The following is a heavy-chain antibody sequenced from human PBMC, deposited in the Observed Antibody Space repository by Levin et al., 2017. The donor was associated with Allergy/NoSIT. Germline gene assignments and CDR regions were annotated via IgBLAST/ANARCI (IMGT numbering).Heavy chain of an antibody. V-gene: IGHV4-59*01. CDR2: IYYSGST. CDR3: ARAGSSGNWVGWFDP. CDR1: GGSISSYY. D-gene: IGHD6-19*01. J-gene: IGHJ5*02. Sequence: PSETLSLTCTVSGGSISSYYWSWIRQPPGKGLEWIGYIYYSGSTNYNPSLKSRVTISVDTSKNQFSLKLSSVTAADTAVYYCARAGSSGNWVGWFDPWGQGTLVTVSS.